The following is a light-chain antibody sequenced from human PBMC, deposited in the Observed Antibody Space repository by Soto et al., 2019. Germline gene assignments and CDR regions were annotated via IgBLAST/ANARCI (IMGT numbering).Light chain of an antibody. CDR2: GNS. V-gene: IGLV1-40*01. J-gene: IGLJ1*01. CDR1: SSSIGAGYD. Sequence: QSVLTQPPSVSGAPGQRVTISCTGRSSSIGAGYDVHWYQQVPGTPPKLLIYGNSNRPSGVPDRLSCAKSGTSASLASTGLQAEDEADYYCQSYDSSRSGYVFGTGTKVTVL. CDR3: QSYDSSRSGYV.